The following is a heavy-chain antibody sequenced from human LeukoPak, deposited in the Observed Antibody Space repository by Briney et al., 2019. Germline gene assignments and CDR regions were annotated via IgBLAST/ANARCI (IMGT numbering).Heavy chain of an antibody. CDR3: ASLSQGISDYYDSSGRYYFAY. CDR1: DGSFSGFY. Sequence: SETLSFTCAVYDGSFSGFYWSWIRQPPGKGLEWIGEINHSGSTNYNPSLKSRVTLSVDTSKNQFSLKLSSVTAADTAVYYCASLSQGISDYYDSSGRYYFAYWGQGTLVTVSS. J-gene: IGHJ4*02. CDR2: INHSGST. V-gene: IGHV4-34*01. D-gene: IGHD3-22*01.